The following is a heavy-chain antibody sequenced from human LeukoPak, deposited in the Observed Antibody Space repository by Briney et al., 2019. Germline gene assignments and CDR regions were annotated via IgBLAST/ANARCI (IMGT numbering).Heavy chain of an antibody. J-gene: IGHJ4*02. CDR2: IIPIFGTA. D-gene: IGHD2-2*01. CDR3: ARAVGYCSSTSCYPYDY. Sequence: SVKVSCKASGGTFSSYAISWVRQAPGQGLEWMGGIIPIFGTANYAQKFQGRVTITRDTSASTAYMELSSLRSEDTAVYYCARAVGYCSSTSCYPYDYWGQGTLVTVSS. CDR1: GGTFSSYA. V-gene: IGHV1-69*05.